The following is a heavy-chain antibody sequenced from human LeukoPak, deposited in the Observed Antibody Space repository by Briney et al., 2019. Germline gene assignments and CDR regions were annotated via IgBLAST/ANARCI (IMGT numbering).Heavy chain of an antibody. V-gene: IGHV3-23*01. D-gene: IGHD5-18*01. J-gene: IGHJ4*02. CDR3: AKDKGYSYGWNSDY. CDR1: GFTFSSYW. CDR2: ISGSGGST. Sequence: GGSLRLSCAASGFTFSSYWMNWARQAPGKGLEWVSAISGSGGSTYYADSVKGRFTISRDNSKNTLYLQMNSLRAEDTAVYCCAKDKGYSYGWNSDYWGQGTLVTVSS.